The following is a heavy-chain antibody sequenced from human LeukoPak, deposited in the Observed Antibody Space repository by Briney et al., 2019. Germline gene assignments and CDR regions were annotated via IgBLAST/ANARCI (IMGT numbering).Heavy chain of an antibody. Sequence: GASVKVSCKPFGYTFTGHYLHWVRQALGQGLEWMGWINPNSGGKKHAQNFQGRVTLTRDTSIGTAYMELSSLRSDDTAVYYCARGYYGGINYFQYWGQGTLVTVSS. CDR2: INPNSGGK. CDR3: ARGYYGGINYFQY. J-gene: IGHJ4*02. D-gene: IGHD3-3*01. CDR1: GYTFTGHY. V-gene: IGHV1-2*02.